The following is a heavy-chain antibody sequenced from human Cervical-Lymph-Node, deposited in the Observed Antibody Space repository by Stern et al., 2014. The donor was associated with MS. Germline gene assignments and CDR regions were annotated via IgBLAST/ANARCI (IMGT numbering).Heavy chain of an antibody. J-gene: IGHJ6*02. CDR3: ARGSRIAVMTGVYQYYGMDV. CDR1: GGLISNYG. Sequence: VQLVESGAVVREPGSSVKVSCTASGGLISNYGFSWVRQAPGQGLEWMGGITPMYGTTKNARRFQGRVTITAEKSTNTVDMELSGLRSEDTAVYYCARGSRIAVMTGVYQYYGMDVWGQGTTVTVSS. V-gene: IGHV1-69*06. CDR2: ITPMYGTT. D-gene: IGHD2-21*02.